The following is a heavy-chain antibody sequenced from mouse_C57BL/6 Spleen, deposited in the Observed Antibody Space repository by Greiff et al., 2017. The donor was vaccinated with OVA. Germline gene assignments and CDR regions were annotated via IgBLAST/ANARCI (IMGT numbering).Heavy chain of an antibody. V-gene: IGHV1-80*01. J-gene: IGHJ1*03. CDR2: IYPGDGDT. D-gene: IGHD2-5*01. CDR3: ARSDYSNSWYFDV. CDR1: GYSFSSYW. Sequence: VKLQESGAELVKPGASVKISCKASGYSFSSYWMNWVKRRPGKGLEWIGQIYPGDGDTNYNGKFKGKDTLTADKSSSTAYMQLSSLTSEDSAVYFCARSDYSNSWYFDVWGTGTTVTVSS.